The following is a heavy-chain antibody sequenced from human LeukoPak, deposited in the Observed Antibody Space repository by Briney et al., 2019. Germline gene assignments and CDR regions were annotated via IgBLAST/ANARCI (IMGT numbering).Heavy chain of an antibody. V-gene: IGHV4-34*01. CDR2: INHSGST. Sequence: SETLSLTCAVYGGSFSGYYWSWIRQPPGKGLEWIGEINHSGSTNYNPSLKSRVTISVDTSKNQFSLKLSSVTAADTAVYYCASSAVDSSGYYAEDAFDIWGQGTMVTVSS. CDR1: GGSFSGYY. CDR3: ASSAVDSSGYYAEDAFDI. J-gene: IGHJ3*02. D-gene: IGHD3-22*01.